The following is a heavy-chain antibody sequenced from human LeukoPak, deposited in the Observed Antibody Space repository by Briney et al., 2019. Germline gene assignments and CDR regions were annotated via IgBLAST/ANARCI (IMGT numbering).Heavy chain of an antibody. CDR3: ARAVYDFWSGYPTNWFDP. CDR1: GGSISSYY. D-gene: IGHD3-3*01. Sequence: SETLPLTCTVSGGSISSYYWSWIRQPPGKGLEWIGYIYYSGSTNYNPSLKSRVTISVDTSKNQFSLKLSSVTAADTAVYYCARAVYDFWSGYPTNWFDPWGQGTLVTVSS. CDR2: IYYSGST. V-gene: IGHV4-59*01. J-gene: IGHJ5*02.